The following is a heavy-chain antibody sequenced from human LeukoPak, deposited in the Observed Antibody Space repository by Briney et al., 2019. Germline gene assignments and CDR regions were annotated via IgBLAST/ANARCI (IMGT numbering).Heavy chain of an antibody. CDR3: AKDTAAAFDP. Sequence: GRSLRHSCAASGFTFSSYGMHWVRQAPGKGLEWVAVISYDGSNKYYADSVKGRFTISRDNSKNTLYLQMNSLRAEDTAVYYCAKDTAAAFDPWGQGTLVTVSS. V-gene: IGHV3-30*18. J-gene: IGHJ5*02. D-gene: IGHD6-13*01. CDR1: GFTFSSYG. CDR2: ISYDGSNK.